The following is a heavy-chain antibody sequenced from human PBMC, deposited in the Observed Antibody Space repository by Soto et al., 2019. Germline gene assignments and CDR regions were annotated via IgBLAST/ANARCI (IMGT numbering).Heavy chain of an antibody. D-gene: IGHD2-21*02. J-gene: IGHJ6*02. Sequence: QITLKESGPTLVKPTQTLTLTCTFSGFSLSTGGLGVGWIRQPPGEALEWLALIYWDDDKRYSPSLRSRLTITKDTSKNQVVLIMTNMDPVDTATYYCVHSRCGGDCLRSYSSHYYYGMDVWGQGTTVTASS. CDR2: IYWDDDK. CDR3: VHSRCGGDCLRSYSSHYYYGMDV. V-gene: IGHV2-5*02. CDR1: GFSLSTGGLG.